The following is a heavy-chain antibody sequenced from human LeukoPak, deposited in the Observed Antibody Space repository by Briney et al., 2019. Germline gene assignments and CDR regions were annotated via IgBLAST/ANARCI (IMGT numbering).Heavy chain of an antibody. V-gene: IGHV4-38-2*02. CDR3: ARPTLSEEYCSGGSCYLYFQH. D-gene: IGHD2-15*01. Sequence: SETLSLTCTVSGYSISSGYYWGWIRQPPGKELEWIGSIYHSGSTYYNPSLKIRVTISVDTSKSPFSLTLSSVTAADTAVYYCARPTLSEEYCSGGSCYLYFQHWGQGTLVTVSS. J-gene: IGHJ1*01. CDR2: IYHSGST. CDR1: GYSISSGYY.